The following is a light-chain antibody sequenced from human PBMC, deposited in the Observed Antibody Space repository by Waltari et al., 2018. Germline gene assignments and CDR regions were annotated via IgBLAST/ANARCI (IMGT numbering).Light chain of an antibody. V-gene: IGKV3-11*01. J-gene: IGKJ4*01. Sequence: TVFPHSPATLSWSPGERSTLSCRASEDFSIYLAWYQQKPGQAPRLLIYDASNRATVIPARFSGSGSVTDFTLTISSLEPEDFALYYCQQRRNWPPLTFGGGTKVE. CDR1: EDFSIY. CDR2: DAS. CDR3: QQRRNWPPLT.